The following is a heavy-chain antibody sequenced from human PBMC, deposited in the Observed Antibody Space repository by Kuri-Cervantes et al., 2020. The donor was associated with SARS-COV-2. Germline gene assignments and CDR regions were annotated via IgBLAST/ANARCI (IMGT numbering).Heavy chain of an antibody. J-gene: IGHJ6*03. CDR3: ARSIISHQIYYYFYYMDV. V-gene: IGHV3-53*01. D-gene: IGHD1-14*01. Sequence: GESLKISCAASGFTVSSNYMSWVRQAPGKGLERVSVIYSGGSTYYADSVKGRFTMSRDNSQNTLSLHMNSLRAEDTAIYYCARSIISHQIYYYFYYMDVWGKGTTVTVSS. CDR1: GFTVSSNY. CDR2: IYSGGST.